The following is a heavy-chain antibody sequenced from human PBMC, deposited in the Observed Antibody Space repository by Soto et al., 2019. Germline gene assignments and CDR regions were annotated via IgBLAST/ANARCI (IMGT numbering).Heavy chain of an antibody. CDR3: AKDLGTGYSSSWYSPYYFDY. CDR1: GFTFSSYA. J-gene: IGHJ4*02. Sequence: GGSLRLSCAASGFTFSSYAMSWVRQAPGKGLEWVSAISGSGGSTYYADSVKGRFTISRDNSKNTLYLQMNSLRAEDTAVYYCAKDLGTGYSSSWYSPYYFDYWGQGTLVTVSS. CDR2: ISGSGGST. D-gene: IGHD6-13*01. V-gene: IGHV3-23*01.